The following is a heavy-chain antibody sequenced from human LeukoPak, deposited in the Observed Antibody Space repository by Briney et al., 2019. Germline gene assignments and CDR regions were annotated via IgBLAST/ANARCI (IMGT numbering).Heavy chain of an antibody. CDR1: GYTFTSYG. D-gene: IGHD1-26*01. V-gene: IGHV1-69*06. CDR2: IIPIFGTA. CDR3: ARTTPSGSYSLWHYFDY. Sequence: SVKVSCKASGYTFTSYGISWVRQAPGQGLEWMGGIIPIFGTANYAQKFQGRVTITADKSTSTAYMELSSLRSEDTAVYYCARTTPSGSYSLWHYFDYWGQGTLVTVSS. J-gene: IGHJ4*02.